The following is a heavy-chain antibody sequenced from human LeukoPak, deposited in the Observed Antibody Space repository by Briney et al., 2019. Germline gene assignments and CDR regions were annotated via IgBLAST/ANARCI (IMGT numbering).Heavy chain of an antibody. J-gene: IGHJ3*02. CDR2: IIPIFGTA. D-gene: IGHD2-15*01. Sequence: ASLKVSCKASGCTFSSYAISWVRQAPGQGLEWMGRIIPIFGTANYAQKFQGRVTITTDESTSTAYMELSSLRSEDTAVYYCARGGLVVSAIGAFDIWRQGTMVTVSS. CDR1: GCTFSSYA. V-gene: IGHV1-69*05. CDR3: ARGGLVVSAIGAFDI.